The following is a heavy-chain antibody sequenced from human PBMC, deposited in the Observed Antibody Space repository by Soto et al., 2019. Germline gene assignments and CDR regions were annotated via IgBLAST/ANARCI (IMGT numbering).Heavy chain of an antibody. CDR3: TSLSKAVDYYAFDI. J-gene: IGHJ3*02. Sequence: PGGSLRLSCTASGFPFNNHWMHWVRQAPGKGLVWVSRISHDGSSTSNADFVRGRFTISRDNAKNTVYLQMNSLRAEDTAVYYCTSLSKAVDYYAFDIWGQGTMVTVSS. V-gene: IGHV3-74*01. CDR2: ISHDGSST. D-gene: IGHD6-19*01. CDR1: GFPFNNHW.